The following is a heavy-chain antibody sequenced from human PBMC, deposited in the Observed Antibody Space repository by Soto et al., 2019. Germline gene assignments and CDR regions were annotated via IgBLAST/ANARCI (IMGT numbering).Heavy chain of an antibody. CDR2: SSNSGTFS. CDR1: GFTFRDYY. V-gene: IGHV3-11*06. Sequence: GGCLSRACEGSGFTFRDYYISWIGQAPGKGLEWISYSSNSGTFSRYADSVKGRFSISRDNTKNLLYLQMNSLRAEDTAVYYCARSGDNYNRLDYWGQGTPVTVSS. CDR3: ARSGDNYNRLDY. J-gene: IGHJ4*02. D-gene: IGHD1-1*01.